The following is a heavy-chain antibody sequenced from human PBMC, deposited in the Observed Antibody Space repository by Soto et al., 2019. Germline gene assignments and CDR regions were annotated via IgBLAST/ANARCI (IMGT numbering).Heavy chain of an antibody. J-gene: IGHJ4*02. CDR2: ITASGGST. V-gene: IGHV3-23*01. CDR3: AKDRGGSGWRFDF. Sequence: GGSLRLSCAASGFTFANYAMSWVRQAPGKGLEWVSAITASGGSTYYADSVKGRLTISRDNSKNTLYLQMNSLRAEDTAVYYCAKDRGGSGWRFDFWGQGTLVTVSS. D-gene: IGHD6-19*01. CDR1: GFTFANYA.